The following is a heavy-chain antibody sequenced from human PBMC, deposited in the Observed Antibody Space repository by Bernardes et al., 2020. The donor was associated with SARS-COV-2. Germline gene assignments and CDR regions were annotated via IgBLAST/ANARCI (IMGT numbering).Heavy chain of an antibody. CDR1: GYSFTSYW. D-gene: IGHD6-19*01. CDR2: IYPGDSDT. Sequence: GASLKISCKGSGYSFTSYWIGWVRQMPGKGLEWMGIIYPGDSDTRYSPSFQGQVTISADKSISTAYLQWSSLKASDTAMYYCARRGRSVAGTWLGYFQHWGQGTLVTVSS. J-gene: IGHJ1*01. CDR3: ARRGRSVAGTWLGYFQH. V-gene: IGHV5-51*01.